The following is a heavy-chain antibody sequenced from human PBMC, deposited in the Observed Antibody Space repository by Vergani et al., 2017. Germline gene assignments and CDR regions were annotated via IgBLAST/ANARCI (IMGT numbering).Heavy chain of an antibody. J-gene: IGHJ4*02. V-gene: IGHV3-30-3*01. CDR2: ISNDGSNK. CDR3: AKDTIAVAGAGGGDY. CDR1: GFTSSTYA. D-gene: IGHD6-19*01. Sequence: QVQLVESGGGVVQPGSSRRLSCAAPGFTSSTYAMHWVRQPPGKGGGGVAVISNDGSNKYNADSVKGRFTISRDNSKNTLYLKMNSLRAEDTAVYYCAKDTIAVAGAGGGDYWGQGTLVTVSS.